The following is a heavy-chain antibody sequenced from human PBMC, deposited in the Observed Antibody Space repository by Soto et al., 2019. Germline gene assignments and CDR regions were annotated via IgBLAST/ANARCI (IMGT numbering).Heavy chain of an antibody. CDR1: TFAFTFRNYG. Sequence: PGGSLRLSCEASTFAFTFRNYGMHWVRLVPGKGLEWLAVISHDGDDQYYADSVKGRFTVSRDNVRNILYLQMNSLRSEDTALYYCAKDSAQKANFDYWGQGTLVTVSS. J-gene: IGHJ4*02. V-gene: IGHV3-30*18. CDR2: ISHDGDDQ. CDR3: AKDSAQKANFDY.